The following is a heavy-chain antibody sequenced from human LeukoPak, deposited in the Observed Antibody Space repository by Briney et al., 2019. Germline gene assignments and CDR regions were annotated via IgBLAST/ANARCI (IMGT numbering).Heavy chain of an antibody. CDR3: ARLKYYYDASGYRAEYFQH. Sequence: SQTLSLTCTVSGDSISSGDYYWSWIRQPAGKGLEWIGRISSSGSTNYNPSLKSRVTISVDTSKNQFSLKLSSVTAADTAVYYCARLKYYYDASGYRAEYFQHWGQGTLVTVSS. J-gene: IGHJ1*01. CDR2: ISSSGST. V-gene: IGHV4-61*02. D-gene: IGHD3-22*01. CDR1: GDSISSGDYY.